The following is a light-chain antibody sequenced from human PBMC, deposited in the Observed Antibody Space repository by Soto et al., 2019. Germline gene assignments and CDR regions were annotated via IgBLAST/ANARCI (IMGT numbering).Light chain of an antibody. J-gene: IGLJ1*01. CDR2: DVS. V-gene: IGLV2-14*01. Sequence: QSVLTQPASVYGAAGQSITITCTGNSSVVGGYDFVSWYQQHPGKAPKDMIYDVSNRPSGVSNRFSGSKSGNTASLTISGLQAEDEADYYCCSYTSSDTYVFGTGTKVTVL. CDR1: SSVVGGYDF. CDR3: CSYTSSDTYV.